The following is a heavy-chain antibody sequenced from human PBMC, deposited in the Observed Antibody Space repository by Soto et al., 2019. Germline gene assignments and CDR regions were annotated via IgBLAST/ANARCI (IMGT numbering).Heavy chain of an antibody. V-gene: IGHV4-59*12. Sequence: PSETLSLTCTFSGGSISGYYWSWIRQPPGKGLEWIGYMYKTGSTVYNPSFKSRVTISVDTSKNQFSLKLSSVTAADTAVYYCARLGGSYAVPHFDYWGQGTLVTVFS. J-gene: IGHJ4*02. CDR3: ARLGGSYAVPHFDY. CDR2: MYKTGST. CDR1: GGSISGYY. D-gene: IGHD1-26*01.